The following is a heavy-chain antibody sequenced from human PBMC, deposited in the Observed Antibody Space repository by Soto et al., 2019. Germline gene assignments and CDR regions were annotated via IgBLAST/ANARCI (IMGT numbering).Heavy chain of an antibody. J-gene: IGHJ4*02. CDR3: ARPYSNSWSTYFDY. CDR1: GGTFSSYA. Sequence: GASVNVSCKASGGTFSSYAISWVRQAPGQGLEWMGGIIPIFGTANYAQKFQGRVTITTDASTSTTYMELSSLRSEDTAVYYCARPYSNSWSTYFDYWGQGTLVTVSS. CDR2: IIPIFGTA. D-gene: IGHD6-13*01. V-gene: IGHV1-69*05.